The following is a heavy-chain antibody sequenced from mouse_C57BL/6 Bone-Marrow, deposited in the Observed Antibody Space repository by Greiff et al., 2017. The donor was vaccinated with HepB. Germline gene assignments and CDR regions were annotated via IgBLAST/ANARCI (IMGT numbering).Heavy chain of an antibody. CDR2: IYPGNSDT. CDR3: TRDYGSSFWYFDV. V-gene: IGHV1-5*01. Sequence: VQLQQSGTVLARPGASVKMSCKTSGYTFTSYWMHWVKQRPGQGLEWIGAIYPGNSDTSYNQKFKGKAKLTAVTSASNAYMELSSLTNEDSAVYYCTRDYGSSFWYFDVWGTGTTVTVSS. CDR1: GYTFTSYW. D-gene: IGHD1-1*01. J-gene: IGHJ1*03.